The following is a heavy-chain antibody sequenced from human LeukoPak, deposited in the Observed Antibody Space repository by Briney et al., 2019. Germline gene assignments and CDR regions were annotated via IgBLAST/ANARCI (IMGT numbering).Heavy chain of an antibody. CDR1: GFTFSDYY. Sequence: GSLRLSCAASGFTFSDYYMSWIRQPPGKGLEWIGEINHSGSTNYNPSLKSRVTISVDTSKNQFSLKLSSVTAADTAVYYCARGFYGSGSNYEKTFDSWGQEPWSPSPQ. J-gene: IGHJ4*01. CDR3: ARGFYGSGSNYEKTFDS. CDR2: INHSGST. V-gene: IGHV4-34*01. D-gene: IGHD3-10*01.